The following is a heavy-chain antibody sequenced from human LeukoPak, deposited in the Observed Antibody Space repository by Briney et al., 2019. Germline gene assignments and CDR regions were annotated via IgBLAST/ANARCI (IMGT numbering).Heavy chain of an antibody. CDR2: VWYDGSNK. J-gene: IGHJ4*02. V-gene: IGHV3-33*01. CDR1: GFTFSSDG. Sequence: PAGTLRLSCAASGFTFSSDGMHWVRQAPGKGLEWVAVVWYDGSNKYYADSVKGRFTISRDNSENTLYLQMNSLRAEDTALYYCARDGETTGSISSWFDYWGQGTLVTVSS. CDR3: ARDGETTGSISSWFDY. D-gene: IGHD6-13*01.